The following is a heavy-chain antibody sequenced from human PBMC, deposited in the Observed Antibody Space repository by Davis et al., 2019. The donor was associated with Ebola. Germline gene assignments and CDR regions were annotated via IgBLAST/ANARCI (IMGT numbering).Heavy chain of an antibody. D-gene: IGHD2-8*01. Sequence: PGGSLRLSCAASGFTFSSYSMNWVRQAPGKGLEWVSSISSSSSYIYYADSVKGRFTISRDNAKNSLYLQMNSLRAEDTAVYYCAKEESQFRDYCTNGVCYSLGYFDYWGQGTLVTVSS. CDR3: AKEESQFRDYCTNGVCYSLGYFDY. V-gene: IGHV3-21*01. CDR2: ISSSSSYI. CDR1: GFTFSSYS. J-gene: IGHJ4*02.